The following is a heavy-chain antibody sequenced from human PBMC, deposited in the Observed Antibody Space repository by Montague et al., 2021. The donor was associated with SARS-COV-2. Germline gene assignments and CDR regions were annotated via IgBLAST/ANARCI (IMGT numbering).Heavy chain of an antibody. CDR3: ARFGSGTLEFDL. CDR1: GASISTGIYY. J-gene: IGHJ4*02. D-gene: IGHD1-26*01. CDR2: IRTTGHT. Sequence: TLSLTCPVSGASISTGIYYWSWIRQPAGKGLEWIGRIRTTGHTDYNSSLESRVFMSVDTSTNQFSLSLTSVTAADTAVYFCARFGSGTLEFDLWGQGTLVTVSS. V-gene: IGHV4-61*02.